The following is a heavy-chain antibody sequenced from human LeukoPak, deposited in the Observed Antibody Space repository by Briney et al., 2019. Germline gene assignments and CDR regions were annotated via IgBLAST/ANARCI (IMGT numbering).Heavy chain of an antibody. V-gene: IGHV3-7*01. Sequence: GGSLRLSCAAPRFTFSSYWMGWVRQAPGKGLEWVANIKQDGSEKYYVDSVKGRFTISRDSAKNSLYLQMNSLRAEDTAVYYCARENYFDYWGQGTLVTVSS. J-gene: IGHJ4*02. CDR1: RFTFSSYW. CDR2: IKQDGSEK. CDR3: ARENYFDY.